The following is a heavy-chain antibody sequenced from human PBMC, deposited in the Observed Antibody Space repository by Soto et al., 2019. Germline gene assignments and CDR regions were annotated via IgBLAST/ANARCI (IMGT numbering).Heavy chain of an antibody. D-gene: IGHD3-22*01. CDR3: VRDTYYYDSSGYYVFDY. CDR2: ISYDGSNQ. J-gene: IGHJ4*02. V-gene: IGHV3-30*03. Sequence: QEQLVESGGGVVQPGRSLRLSCAASGLTFNRYGMHWVRQAPGKGLEWAVHISYDGSNQHYAESVKGRFTISRDSSKNTLDLQMNSLRAEDTAVYYCVRDTYYYDSSGYYVFDYWGQGTLVAVSS. CDR1: GLTFNRYG.